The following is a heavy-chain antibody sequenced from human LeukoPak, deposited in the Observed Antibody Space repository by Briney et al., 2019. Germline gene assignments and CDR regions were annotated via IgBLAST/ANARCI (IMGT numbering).Heavy chain of an antibody. CDR2: INHSGST. D-gene: IGHD4-23*01. CDR3: ARRSTVVTPWAFDI. V-gene: IGHV4-34*01. Sequence: SETLSLTCAVYGGSFSGYYWSWIRQPPGKGLEWIGEINHSGSTNYNPSLKSRVTISVDTSKNQFSLKLSSVTAADTAVYYCARRSTVVTPWAFDIWGQGTMVTVSS. J-gene: IGHJ3*02. CDR1: GGSFSGYY.